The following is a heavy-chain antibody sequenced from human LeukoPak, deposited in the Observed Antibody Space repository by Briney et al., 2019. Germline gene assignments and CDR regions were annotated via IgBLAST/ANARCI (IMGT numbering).Heavy chain of an antibody. V-gene: IGHV3-23*01. CDR1: GFTFSSYA. Sequence: GGSLRLSCAASGFTFSSYAMSWVRQAPGKGLEWVSTISVGGGSTYYGDSVKGRFTIYRDNSKDTLYLQMNSLRAEDTAVYYCAKGGDLRTTVTFVHYWGQGTLVTVSS. CDR3: AKGGDLRTTVTFVHY. J-gene: IGHJ4*02. CDR2: ISVGGGST. D-gene: IGHD4-17*01.